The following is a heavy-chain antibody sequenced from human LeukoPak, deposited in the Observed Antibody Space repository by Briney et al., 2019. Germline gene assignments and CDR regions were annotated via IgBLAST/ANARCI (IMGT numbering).Heavy chain of an antibody. CDR3: TTAPHRGYSYGYRGVVDY. V-gene: IGHV3-15*01. D-gene: IGHD5-18*01. CDR2: IKSKTDGGTT. CDR1: GFTFSNAW. Sequence: GGSLGLSCAASGFTFSNAWMSWVRQAPGKGLEWVGRIKSKTDGGTTDYAAPVKGRFTISRDDSKNTLYLQMNSLKTEDTAVYYCTTAPHRGYSYGYRGVVDYWGQGTLVTVSS. J-gene: IGHJ4*02.